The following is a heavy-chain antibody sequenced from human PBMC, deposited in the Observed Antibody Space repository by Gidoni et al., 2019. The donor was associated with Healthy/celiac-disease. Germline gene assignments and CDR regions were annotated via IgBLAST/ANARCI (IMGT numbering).Heavy chain of an antibody. J-gene: IGHJ4*02. CDR2: IYYSGST. Sequence: QLQLPESGPGLVKPSETLSLTCTVSGGSLSSSSYYWGWIRQPPGKGLEWIGSIYYSGSTYYNPSLKSRVTISVDTSKNQFSLKLSSVTAADTAVYYCARERSYYGSGSHHRYFDYWGQGTLVTVSS. D-gene: IGHD3-10*01. CDR1: GGSLSSSSYY. CDR3: ARERSYYGSGSHHRYFDY. V-gene: IGHV4-39*07.